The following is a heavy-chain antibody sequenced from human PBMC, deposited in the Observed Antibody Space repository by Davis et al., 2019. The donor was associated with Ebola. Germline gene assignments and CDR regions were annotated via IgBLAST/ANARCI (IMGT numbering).Heavy chain of an antibody. D-gene: IGHD3-22*01. CDR2: ISYDGSDE. CDR3: ARTYYFDDSVYRNAFDI. Sequence: GGSLRLSCAASGFTFSDYYMTWIRQAPGKGLEWVAVISYDGSDEYYADSVKGRFIISRDNSKNTLYLQMNSLRAEDTAVYYCARTYYFDDSVYRNAFDIWGQGTMVTISS. CDR1: GFTFSDYY. V-gene: IGHV3-30-3*01. J-gene: IGHJ3*02.